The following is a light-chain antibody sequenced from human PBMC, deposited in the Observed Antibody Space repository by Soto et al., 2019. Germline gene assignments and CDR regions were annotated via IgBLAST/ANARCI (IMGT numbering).Light chain of an antibody. V-gene: IGLV2-23*01. J-gene: IGLJ2*01. Sequence: QSALIQPASVSGSPGQSITISCIGTISDIGSYDRVSWYQRHPGRAPKLMIYEDTRRPSGISNRFSGSKSGITASLTISGLQAEDEADYYCCSYAGSDIYVVFGGGTKLTVL. CDR1: ISDIGSYDR. CDR2: EDT. CDR3: CSYAGSDIYVV.